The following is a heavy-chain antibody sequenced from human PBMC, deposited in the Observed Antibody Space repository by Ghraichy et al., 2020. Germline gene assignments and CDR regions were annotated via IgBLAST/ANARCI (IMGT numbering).Heavy chain of an antibody. J-gene: IGHJ2*01. CDR3: ARFRPDYGDANWYFGL. V-gene: IGHV1-18*01. D-gene: IGHD4-17*01. CDR1: GYIFTAYS. Sequence: ATVKVSCKASGYIFTAYSISWVRQAPGQGLEWMGWISAHNGHTNYAQKFQGRVTMTTDTSTSTADMELRSLRSDDTAVYYCARFRPDYGDANWYFGLWGRGTLVTVSS. CDR2: ISAHNGHT.